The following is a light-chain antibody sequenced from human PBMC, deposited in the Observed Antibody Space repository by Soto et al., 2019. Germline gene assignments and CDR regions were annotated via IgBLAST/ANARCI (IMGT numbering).Light chain of an antibody. V-gene: IGLV2-23*01. J-gene: IGLJ2*01. CDR3: CSYAGSSTVVV. Sequence: QSALTQPASVSGSPGQSITISCTGTSSDVGSYNLVCWYQQHPGKAPKLMIYEGSKRPSGVSNRFSGSKSGNTASLTISGLQAEDDADYYCCSYAGSSTVVVFGGGTKLTVL. CDR2: EGS. CDR1: SSDVGSYNL.